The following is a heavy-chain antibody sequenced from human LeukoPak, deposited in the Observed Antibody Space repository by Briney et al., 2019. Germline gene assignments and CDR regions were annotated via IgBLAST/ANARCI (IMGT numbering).Heavy chain of an antibody. CDR1: GGSVSSGSYY. D-gene: IGHD3-22*01. CDR3: ARYYDTSDYYDY. Sequence: SESLSLTCTVSGGSVSSGSYYWSWIRQPPGKGLEWIGVIDYSGSTNYNPSLKSRVTISVDTSKNQFSLKLSSVTAADTAVYYCARYYDTSDYYDYWGQGTLFTVSS. J-gene: IGHJ4*02. V-gene: IGHV4-61*01. CDR2: IDYSGST.